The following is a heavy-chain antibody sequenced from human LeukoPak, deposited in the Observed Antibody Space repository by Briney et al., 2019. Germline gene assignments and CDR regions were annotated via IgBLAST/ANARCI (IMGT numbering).Heavy chain of an antibody. CDR1: GTSISSYY. CDR2: VQNSGST. Sequence: SETLSLTCAVSGTSISSYYWSWIRHPPAKGMEWMGYVQNSGSTNYNPSLKSRVTVSVDASKNQFSLKLISVTAADTAVYCCARASFYYDSTGCPSNLGYFEYWGQGTLVTVSS. CDR3: ARASFYYDSTGCPSNLGYFEY. J-gene: IGHJ4*02. D-gene: IGHD3-22*01. V-gene: IGHV4-59*01.